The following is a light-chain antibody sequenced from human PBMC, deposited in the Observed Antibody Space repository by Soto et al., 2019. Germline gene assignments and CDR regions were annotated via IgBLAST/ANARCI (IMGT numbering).Light chain of an antibody. Sequence: EIVMTQSPATLSVSPGERATLSCRASQSVSSNLAWYQQKPGQAPRLLIYGASTRATGIPARFSGSGSGTEFTLTISSLQSEDFAVYYCQQYNTWPRGQLTFGGGTKVEIK. CDR1: QSVSSN. CDR2: GAS. V-gene: IGKV3-15*01. J-gene: IGKJ4*01. CDR3: QQYNTWPRGQLT.